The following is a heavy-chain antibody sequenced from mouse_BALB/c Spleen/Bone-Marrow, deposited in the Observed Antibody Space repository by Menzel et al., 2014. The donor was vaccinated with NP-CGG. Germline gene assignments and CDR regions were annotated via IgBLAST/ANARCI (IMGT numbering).Heavy chain of an antibody. J-gene: IGHJ3*01. CDR2: ISNGGGST. V-gene: IGHV5-12*02. D-gene: IGHD2-3*01. Sequence: EVKLVESGGGLVQPGGSLKLSCATSGFTFSDYYMYWVRQTPEKRLEWVAYISNGGGSTYYPDTVKGRFTISRDNAKNTLYLQMSRLKSEGTAMYYCARPLYDGYYVAYWGQGTLVTVSA. CDR1: GFTFSDYY. CDR3: ARPLYDGYYVAY.